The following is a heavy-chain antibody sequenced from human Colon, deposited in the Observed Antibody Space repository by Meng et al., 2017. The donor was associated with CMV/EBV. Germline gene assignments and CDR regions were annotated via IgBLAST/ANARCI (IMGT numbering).Heavy chain of an antibody. CDR2: IYYSGST. CDR3: ARGRRGPSY. CDR1: GGSISSSGYY. J-gene: IGHJ4*02. Sequence: SLTCTVSGGSISSSGYYWSWIRQHPGTGLEWIGYIYYSGSTYYNPSLKSRVTISVDTSKNQFSLKLSSVTAADTAVYYCARGRRGPSYWGQGTLVTVSS. D-gene: IGHD6-6*01. V-gene: IGHV4-31*03.